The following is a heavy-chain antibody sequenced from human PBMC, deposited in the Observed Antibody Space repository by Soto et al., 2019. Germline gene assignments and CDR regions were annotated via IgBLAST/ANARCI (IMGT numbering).Heavy chain of an antibody. Sequence: LRLSCAASGFTFDDYAMHWVRQAPGKGLEWVSGINWNSGSIGYGDSVKGRFAISRDNAKNSLHLQMNSLSAEDTAFYYCVKDESINWYSGHFRHWGQGTLVTVS. CDR1: GFTFDDYA. CDR3: VKDESINWYSGHFRH. D-gene: IGHD6-13*01. CDR2: INWNSGSI. J-gene: IGHJ1*01. V-gene: IGHV3-9*01.